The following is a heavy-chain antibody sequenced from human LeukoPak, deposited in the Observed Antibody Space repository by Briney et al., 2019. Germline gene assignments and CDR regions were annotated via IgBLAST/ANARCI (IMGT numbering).Heavy chain of an antibody. CDR1: GYTFSSYD. CDR3: ARGLRFGYSSSSNWFDL. J-gene: IGHJ5*02. Sequence: WASVTLSCTASGYTFSSYDINWVRQAPGQGLEWMGWMNANSGNTDYAHTFQGRVTISRNTSISTAYMELSSLRSEDTAVYYCARGLRFGYSSSSNWFDLWGEGTLVTVSS. V-gene: IGHV1-8*02. D-gene: IGHD6-6*01. CDR2: MNANSGNT.